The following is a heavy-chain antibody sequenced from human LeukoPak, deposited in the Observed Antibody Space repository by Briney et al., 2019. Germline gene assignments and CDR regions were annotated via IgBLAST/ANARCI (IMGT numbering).Heavy chain of an antibody. D-gene: IGHD3-3*01. CDR2: IYYSGST. V-gene: IGHV4-30-4*01. J-gene: IGHJ5*02. CDR1: GGSISSGYYY. Sequence: PSETLSLTCTVSGGSISSGYYYWSWIRQPPGKGLEWIGYIYYSGSTYYNPSLKSRVTISVDTSKNQFSLKLSSVTAADTAVYYCASSPYDFWSGYYFWFDPWGQGTLVTVSS. CDR3: ASSPYDFWSGYYFWFDP.